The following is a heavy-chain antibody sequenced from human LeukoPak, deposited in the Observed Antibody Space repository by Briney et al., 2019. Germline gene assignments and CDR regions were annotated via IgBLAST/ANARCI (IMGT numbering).Heavy chain of an antibody. J-gene: IGHJ4*02. CDR3: ARMYSSSSMGYFDY. V-gene: IGHV3-23*01. CDR1: GFTFSSYA. Sequence: GGSLRLSCAASGFTFSSYAMSWVRQAPGKGLEWVSAISGSGGSTYYADSVKGRFTISRDNAKNSLYLQMNSLRAEDTAVYYCARMYSSSSMGYFDYWGQGTLVTVSS. CDR2: ISGSGGST. D-gene: IGHD6-6*01.